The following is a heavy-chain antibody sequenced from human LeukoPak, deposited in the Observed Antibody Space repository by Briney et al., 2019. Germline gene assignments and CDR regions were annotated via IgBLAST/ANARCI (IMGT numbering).Heavy chain of an antibody. Sequence: GGSLTLSCTASGVTFSTYSMNWVRQAPGKGLEWVSSFYDSSTYIYYPDSVKGRFTISRDNAKNTLYLQMNSLRTEDTAVYYCARPETQYSSGLDGFDIWGQGTMVTVSS. D-gene: IGHD6-19*01. CDR3: ARPETQYSSGLDGFDI. V-gene: IGHV3-21*01. J-gene: IGHJ3*02. CDR2: FYDSSTYI. CDR1: GVTFSTYS.